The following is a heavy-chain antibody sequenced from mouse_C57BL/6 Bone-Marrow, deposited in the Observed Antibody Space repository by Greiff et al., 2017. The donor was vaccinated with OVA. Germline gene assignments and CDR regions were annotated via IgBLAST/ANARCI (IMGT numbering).Heavy chain of an antibody. D-gene: IGHD3-2*02. J-gene: IGHJ2*01. Sequence: VQLQQSGPVLVRPGASVKMSCKASGYTFTDYDMNWVKQSHGQSLEWIGVINPYNGGTCYNQKFKGKATLTVDKSSSTAYMELNSLTSEDSAVYCDETAQASGNDWGTGTTLTVSS. CDR2: INPYNGGT. CDR3: ETAQASGND. V-gene: IGHV1-19*01. CDR1: GYTFTDYD.